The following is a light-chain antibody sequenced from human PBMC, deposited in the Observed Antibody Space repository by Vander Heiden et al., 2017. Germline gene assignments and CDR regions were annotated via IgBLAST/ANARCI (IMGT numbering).Light chain of an antibody. Sequence: KSLLSQPHSVSESPVKTVTISCPPRSGSIASNYVQWYQYRPGSSPTTVIYENTRRPSSVPDRFSGTIDTSSNSASLSISGLVTEDEADYYCQSYDSNDLVLFGGGTKLTVL. CDR3: QSYDSNDLVL. CDR1: SGSIASNY. CDR2: ENT. V-gene: IGLV6-57*01. J-gene: IGLJ2*01.